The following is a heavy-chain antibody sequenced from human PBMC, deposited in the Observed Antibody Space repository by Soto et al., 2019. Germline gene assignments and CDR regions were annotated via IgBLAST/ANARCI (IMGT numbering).Heavy chain of an antibody. Sequence: WGSLRVACATSVFGFRTYAMAWVRQAPGKGLEWVSTISGSGSGTYYADSVKGRFTISRDNSKNKLYLQMNSLRAEDTAVYYCAKGFVFGWYPTNYFDYWGQGTLVTVSS. V-gene: IGHV3-23*01. CDR3: AKGFVFGWYPTNYFDY. J-gene: IGHJ4*02. CDR2: ISGSGSGT. CDR1: VFGFRTYA. D-gene: IGHD6-19*01.